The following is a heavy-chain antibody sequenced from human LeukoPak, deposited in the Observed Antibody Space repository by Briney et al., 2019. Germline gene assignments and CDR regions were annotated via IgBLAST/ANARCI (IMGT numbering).Heavy chain of an antibody. CDR2: INPNSGGT. D-gene: IGHD2-21*02. CDR3: ARALCGGGCYINWYFDL. J-gene: IGHJ2*01. V-gene: IGHV1-2*02. CDR1: GYTFTGYY. Sequence: ASVKVSCKASGYTFTGYYMHWARQAPGQGLEWMGWINPNSGGTNYAQKFQGRVTMTRDTSISTAYMELSRLRSEDTAVYYCARALCGGGCYINWYFDLWGRGTLVTVSS.